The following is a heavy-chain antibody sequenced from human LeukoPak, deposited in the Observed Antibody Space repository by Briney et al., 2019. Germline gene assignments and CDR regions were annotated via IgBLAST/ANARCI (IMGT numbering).Heavy chain of an antibody. CDR3: ARRRYSSNWYYFDY. V-gene: IGHV1-8*01. Sequence: GASVKVSCKASGYTFTSYDMNWVRQATGQGLEWTGWMNPNSGNTGYVQKFQGRVTMTRNTSISTAYMELSSLRSEDTAVYYYARRRYSSNWYYFDYWGQGTLVTVSS. CDR1: GYTFTSYD. D-gene: IGHD6-13*01. CDR2: MNPNSGNT. J-gene: IGHJ4*02.